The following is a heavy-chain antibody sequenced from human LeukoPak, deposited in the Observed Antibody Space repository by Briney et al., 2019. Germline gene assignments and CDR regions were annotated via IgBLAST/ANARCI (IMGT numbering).Heavy chain of an antibody. D-gene: IGHD2-15*01. V-gene: IGHV3-23*01. Sequence: GGSLRLSCAASGFTFSRFAMNWVRQAPGKGLEWVSTITGTGDGTYYADSVKGRFTISRDNSKNTLYLQMNSLRAEDTAVYYCARRHCSGGSCYSSYYLMDAWGQGTTVTVSS. CDR2: ITGTGDGT. CDR1: GFTFSRFA. J-gene: IGHJ6*02. CDR3: ARRHCSGGSCYSSYYLMDA.